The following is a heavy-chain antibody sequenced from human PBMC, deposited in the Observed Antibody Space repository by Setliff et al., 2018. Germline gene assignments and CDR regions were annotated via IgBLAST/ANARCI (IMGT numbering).Heavy chain of an antibody. D-gene: IGHD3-22*01. Sequence: PSETLSLTCTVSGGSISSYYWSWIRQPPGKGLEWIGYVYTSGSTNYNPSLKSRVTISVDTSKNQFSLKLSSVTAADTAVCYCARSRGYKHDSSGYYYDHYYYYYMDVWGKGTPVTVSS. CDR1: GGSISSYY. CDR2: VYTSGST. V-gene: IGHV4-4*08. CDR3: ARSRGYKHDSSGYYYDHYYYYYMDV. J-gene: IGHJ6*03.